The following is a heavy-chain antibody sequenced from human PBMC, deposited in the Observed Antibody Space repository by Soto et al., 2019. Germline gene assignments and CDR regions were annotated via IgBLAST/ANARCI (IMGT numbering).Heavy chain of an antibody. CDR3: VGGAYSSSHGEFDH. V-gene: IGHV3-33*01. D-gene: IGHD6-13*01. CDR1: GFTFSSYG. J-gene: IGHJ4*02. CDR2: IWFDGSNK. Sequence: GGSLRLSCAASGFTFSSYGMHWVRQGPGKGLDWVAVIWFDGSNKYYADSVKGRFTISRDNSENMLYLQINSLRAEDTALYYCVGGAYSSSHGEFDHWGRGPLVTVSS.